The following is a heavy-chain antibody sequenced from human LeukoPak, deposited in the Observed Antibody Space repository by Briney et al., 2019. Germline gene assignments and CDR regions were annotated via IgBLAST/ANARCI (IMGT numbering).Heavy chain of an antibody. CDR2: TYYRSKWYN. J-gene: IGHJ4*02. D-gene: IGHD2-2*01. V-gene: IGHV6-1*01. CDR1: GDSVSSTSAA. CDR3: ARVYQRVLDY. Sequence: SQTLSLTRAISGDSVSSTSAAWNWIRQSPSRGLEWLGRTYYRSKWYNDYAVSVKSRITVNPDTSKNQLSLQLNSVTPEDTAVYYCARVYQRVLDYWGQGTLVTVSS.